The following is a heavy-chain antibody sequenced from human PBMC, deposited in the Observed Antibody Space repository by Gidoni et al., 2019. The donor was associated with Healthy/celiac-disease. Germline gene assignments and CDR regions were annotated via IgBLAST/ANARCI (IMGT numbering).Heavy chain of an antibody. Sequence: QITLKESGPTLVKPTQTLTLTCTFSGFSLSTSGVGVGWLRQPPGKALEWLALIYWNDDKRYSPSLKSRLTITKDTSKNQVVLTMTNMDPVDTATYYCAHRPGTTAHNWFDPWGQGTLVTVSS. CDR2: IYWNDDK. CDR3: AHRPGTTAHNWFDP. D-gene: IGHD4-17*01. CDR1: GFSLSTSGVG. V-gene: IGHV2-5*01. J-gene: IGHJ5*02.